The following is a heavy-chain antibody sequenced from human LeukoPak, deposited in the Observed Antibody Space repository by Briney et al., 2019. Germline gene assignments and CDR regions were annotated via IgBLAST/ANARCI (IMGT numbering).Heavy chain of an antibody. CDR3: ARDVEDEFGSGSYD. CDR1: GYTFTSYY. CDR2: INPNSGGT. Sequence: ASVKVSCKASGYTFTSYYMHWVRQAPGQGLEWMGRINPNSGGTNYAQKFQGRVTMTRDTSISTAYMELSRLRSDDTAVYYCARDVEDEFGSGSYDWGQGTLVTVSS. J-gene: IGHJ4*02. D-gene: IGHD3-10*01. V-gene: IGHV1-2*06.